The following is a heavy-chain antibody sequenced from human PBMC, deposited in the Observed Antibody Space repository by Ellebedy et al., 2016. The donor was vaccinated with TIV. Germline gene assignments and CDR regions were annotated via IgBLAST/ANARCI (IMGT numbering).Heavy chain of an antibody. V-gene: IGHV1-18*01. J-gene: IGHJ4*02. Sequence: ASVKVSCXASGFTFSTYGISWVRQAPGQGLEWVGWISGYDGDTNYAQKFQGRVTMTTDTSTSTAFMELRSLRSDDTAVYYCARDGVSGLDYWGQGTLVTVSS. D-gene: IGHD6-19*01. CDR1: GFTFSTYG. CDR2: ISGYDGDT. CDR3: ARDGVSGLDY.